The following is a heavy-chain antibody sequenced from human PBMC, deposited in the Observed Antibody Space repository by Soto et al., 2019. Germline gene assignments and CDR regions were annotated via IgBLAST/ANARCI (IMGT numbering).Heavy chain of an antibody. CDR3: AREFLYYDFWSPNLEPMGHNWFDP. CDR1: GYTFTSYG. Sequence: QVQLVQSGAEVKKPGASVKVSCKASGYTFTSYGISWVRQAPGQGLEWMGWISAYNGNTNYAQKLQGRVTMTTDTSTSTAYMELRSLRSDDTAVYYCAREFLYYDFWSPNLEPMGHNWFDPWGQGTLVTVSS. CDR2: ISAYNGNT. D-gene: IGHD3-3*01. V-gene: IGHV1-18*04. J-gene: IGHJ5*02.